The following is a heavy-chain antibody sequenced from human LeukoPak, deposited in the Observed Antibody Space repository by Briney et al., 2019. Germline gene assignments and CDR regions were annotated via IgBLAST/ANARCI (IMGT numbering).Heavy chain of an antibody. CDR1: GFTFSSYG. Sequence: GGTLRLSCAASGFTFSSYGMSWVRQAPGKRLEWVSAISGSGGSTYYADSVKGRFTISRDNSKNTLYLQMNSLRAEDTAVYYCAKGTSFMVRGVISYFDYWGQGTLVTVSS. CDR2: ISGSGGST. CDR3: AKGTSFMVRGVISYFDY. J-gene: IGHJ4*02. V-gene: IGHV3-23*01. D-gene: IGHD3-10*01.